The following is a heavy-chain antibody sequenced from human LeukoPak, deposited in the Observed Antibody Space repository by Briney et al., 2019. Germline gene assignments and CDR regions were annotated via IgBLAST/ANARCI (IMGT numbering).Heavy chain of an antibody. J-gene: IGHJ4*02. CDR1: GFMFSKNW. D-gene: IGHD5-24*01. CDR2: IRLDGSEK. Sequence: GGSLRLSCAASGFMFSKNWMSWVRQAPGKGLEWVANIRLDGSEKYYVDSVRGRFTVSRDNAKNSLYLQMNSLRAEDTVIYYCARYEVALDYWGQGTLVTVSS. CDR3: ARYEVALDY. V-gene: IGHV3-7*01.